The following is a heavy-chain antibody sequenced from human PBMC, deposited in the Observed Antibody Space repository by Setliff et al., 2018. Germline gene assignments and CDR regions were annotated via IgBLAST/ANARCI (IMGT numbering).Heavy chain of an antibody. D-gene: IGHD4-17*01. J-gene: IGHJ4*02. CDR1: GGSISSGGYY. Sequence: SETLSLTCTVSGGSISSGGYYWSWIRQHPGKGLEWIGYIYYSGSTYYNPSLKSRVTISVDTSKNQFSLKLSSVTAADTAVYYCARGRDCGGTYLDGWGQGTLVTVSS. CDR2: IYYSGST. CDR3: ARGRDCGGTYLDG. V-gene: IGHV4-31*02.